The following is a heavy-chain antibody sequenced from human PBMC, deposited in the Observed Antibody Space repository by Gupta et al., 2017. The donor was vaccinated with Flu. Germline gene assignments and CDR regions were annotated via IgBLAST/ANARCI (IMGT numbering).Heavy chain of an antibody. V-gene: IGHV3-7*01. D-gene: IGHD3-10*01. CDR1: FTLRDYW. CDR3: AIYRGWHQFDY. Sequence: FTLRDYWMDWVRQAPGKVLEWVANIKEEGSVKNEVDSVKGRFAIARDNARISVYIQMNRMRADDTAVYYGAIYRGWHQFDYWGQGALVTVSS. J-gene: IGHJ4*02. CDR2: IKEEGSVK.